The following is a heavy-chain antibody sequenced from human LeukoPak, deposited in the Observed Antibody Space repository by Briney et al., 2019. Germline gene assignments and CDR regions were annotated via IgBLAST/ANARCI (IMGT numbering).Heavy chain of an antibody. CDR3: AKAPVTTCRGAYCYPFDY. V-gene: IGHV3-7*03. CDR1: GFTFDDYA. J-gene: IGHJ4*02. CDR2: IKQDGSEK. D-gene: IGHD2-21*01. Sequence: GGSLRLSCAASGFTFDDYAMHWARQAPGKGLEWVANIKQDGSEKDYVDSVKGRFTISRDSSKNTLFLQMNRLRPEDAAVYYCAKAPVTTCRGAYCYPFDYWGQGTLVTVSS.